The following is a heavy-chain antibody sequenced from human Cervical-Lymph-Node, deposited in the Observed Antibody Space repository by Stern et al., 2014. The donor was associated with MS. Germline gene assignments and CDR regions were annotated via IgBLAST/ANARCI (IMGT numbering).Heavy chain of an antibody. CDR3: TRAVGGVGRE. D-gene: IGHD3-16*01. Sequence: VQLLESGPEVKKPGASVMVSCKTSGYTFTNYYIHWVRQAPGPGLEWMGIINPNGSVTASAQKFQGRLTMTRDTSTSTVYMRLITLTSEDTAMYYCTRAVGGVGREWGQGTLVFVSS. CDR1: GYTFTNYY. J-gene: IGHJ4*02. CDR2: INPNGSVT. V-gene: IGHV1-46*01.